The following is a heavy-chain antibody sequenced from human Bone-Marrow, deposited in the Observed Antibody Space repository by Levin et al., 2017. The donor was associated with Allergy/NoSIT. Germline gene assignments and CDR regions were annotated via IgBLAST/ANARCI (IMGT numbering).Heavy chain of an antibody. Sequence: PGGSLRLSCTGSGFTFGDYAMSWFRQAPGKGLEWVGFIRSETYGETTEYAASVKGRVIISRDDSKSIAYLQMNSLRTEDTAVYYCSRYMDYDFWSAAGYYYYYGMDVWGQGTTVTVSS. CDR3: SRYMDYDFWSAAGYYYYYGMDV. J-gene: IGHJ6*02. CDR2: IRSETYGETT. V-gene: IGHV3-49*03. CDR1: GFTFGDYA. D-gene: IGHD3-3*01.